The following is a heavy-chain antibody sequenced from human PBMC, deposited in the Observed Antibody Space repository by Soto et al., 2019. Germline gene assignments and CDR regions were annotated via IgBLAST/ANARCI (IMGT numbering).Heavy chain of an antibody. Sequence: ESFPTLGNPTKTLTLTCTFSGFSVINNGVCVGCILQPPGKALEWLALIYWDDDKRYRPSLKSRLSLTKDTSKNQVVLTMTNMDPVDTATYYCAHTGLDIAAPLGWGQGTLVTVSS. CDR2: IYWDDDK. CDR1: GFSVINNGVC. CDR3: AHTGLDIAAPLG. V-gene: IGHV2-5*02. D-gene: IGHD6-6*01. J-gene: IGHJ4*02.